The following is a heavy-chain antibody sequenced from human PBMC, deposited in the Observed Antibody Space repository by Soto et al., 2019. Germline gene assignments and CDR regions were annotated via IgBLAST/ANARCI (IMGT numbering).Heavy chain of an antibody. Sequence: SETLSLTCTVSGGSISSSSYYWGWIRQPPGKGLEWIGSIYYSGSTYYNPSLKSRVTISVDTSKNQFSLKLSSVTAADTAVYYCAEQQLGDYYYGMDVWGQGTTVTVSS. CDR2: IYYSGST. V-gene: IGHV4-39*01. J-gene: IGHJ6*02. D-gene: IGHD6-13*01. CDR1: GGSISSSSYY. CDR3: AEQQLGDYYYGMDV.